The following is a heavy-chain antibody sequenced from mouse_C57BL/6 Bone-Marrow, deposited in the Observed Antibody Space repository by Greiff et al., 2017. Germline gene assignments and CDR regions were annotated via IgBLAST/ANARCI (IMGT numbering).Heavy chain of an antibody. D-gene: IGHD5-1*01. CDR1: GFSFSSYG. J-gene: IGHJ2*01. V-gene: IGHV5-6*01. CDR3: ARESIDY. Sequence: EVQLVESGGDLVKPGGSLKLSCAASGFSFSSYGMSWVRQTPDKRLEWVATISSGGSYTYYPDSVKGRFTITRDNAKNPLYLQQSSLKSEDTAMYYCARESIDYWGQGTTLTVSS. CDR2: ISSGGSYT.